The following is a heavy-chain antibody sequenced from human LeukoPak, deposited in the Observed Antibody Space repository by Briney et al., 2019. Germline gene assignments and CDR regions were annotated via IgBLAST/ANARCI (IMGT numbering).Heavy chain of an antibody. CDR2: IYYSGST. CDR1: GGSISSSSYY. D-gene: IGHD1-26*01. CDR3: AGPLRWELQIDY. Sequence: SETLSLTCTVSGGSISSSSYYWGWIRQPPGKGLEWIGSIYYSGSTYYNPSLKSRVTISVDTSKNQFSLKLSSVTAADTAVYYCAGPLRWELQIDYWGQGTLVTVSS. J-gene: IGHJ4*02. V-gene: IGHV4-39*01.